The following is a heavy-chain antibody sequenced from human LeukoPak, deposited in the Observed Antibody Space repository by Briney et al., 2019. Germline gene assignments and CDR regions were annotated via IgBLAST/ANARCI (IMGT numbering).Heavy chain of an antibody. CDR3: TAGLFGESNY. CDR2: IRSKANSYAT. CDR1: GFTFSGSA. Sequence: GGSLRLSCAASGFTFSGSAMHWVRQASGKGLEWVGRIRSKANSYATAYAASVKGRFTISRDDSKNTAYLQMNSLKTEDTAVYFCTAGLFGESNYWGQGTLVTVSS. D-gene: IGHD3-10*02. J-gene: IGHJ4*02. V-gene: IGHV3-73*01.